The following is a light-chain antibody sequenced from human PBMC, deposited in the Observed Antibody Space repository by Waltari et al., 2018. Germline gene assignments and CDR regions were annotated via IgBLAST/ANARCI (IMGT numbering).Light chain of an antibody. J-gene: IGLJ3*02. CDR2: GNN. Sequence: QSVLTQSPSTSGTPGQKVTIPCSGSSSNIGSNTVNWYQQLPGTAPKLLIYGNNQRPSGVPDRFSGSKSGTSASLAISGLQSEDEADYYCAAWDDSLIGPGFGGGTKLTVL. V-gene: IGLV1-44*01. CDR1: SSNIGSNT. CDR3: AAWDDSLIGPG.